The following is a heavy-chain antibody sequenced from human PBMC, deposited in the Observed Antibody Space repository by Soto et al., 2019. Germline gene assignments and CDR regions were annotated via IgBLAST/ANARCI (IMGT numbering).Heavy chain of an antibody. V-gene: IGHV6-1*01. CDR2: TYYRSTRWYN. Sequence: SQTLSLTCAISGDSVSSNSAAWNWIRQSPSRGLEWLGRTYYRSTRWYNDYAVSVRGRITVNPDTSKNQFSLKLSSVTAADTAVYYCARGMARRINHFDYWGQGTLVTVSS. J-gene: IGHJ4*02. CDR3: ARGMARRINHFDY. CDR1: GDSVSSNSAA.